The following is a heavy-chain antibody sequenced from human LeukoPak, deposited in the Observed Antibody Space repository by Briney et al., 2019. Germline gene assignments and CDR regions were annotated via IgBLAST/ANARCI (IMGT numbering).Heavy chain of an antibody. Sequence: GRSLRLSCAASGFTFSSYGMHWVRQAPGKGLEWVAVISYDGSNEYYADSVKGRFTISRDNSKNTLYLQMNSLRAEDTAVYYCAKDLGSSGYFDYWGQGTLVTVSS. CDR1: GFTFSSYG. J-gene: IGHJ4*02. CDR2: ISYDGSNE. CDR3: AKDLGSSGYFDY. D-gene: IGHD3-22*01. V-gene: IGHV3-30*18.